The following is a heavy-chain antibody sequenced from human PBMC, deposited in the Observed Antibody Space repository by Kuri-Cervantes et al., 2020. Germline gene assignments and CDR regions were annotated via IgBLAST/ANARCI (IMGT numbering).Heavy chain of an antibody. CDR1: GFTFSSYA. Sequence: GGSLRLSCAASGFTFSSYAMHWVRQAPGKGLEWVAVISHDGSNKYYADSVKGRFTISRDNSKNTLYLQMNSLRAEDTAVYYCARVTSTVTIPPSRYFDHWGRGTLVTVSS. D-gene: IGHD4-17*01. V-gene: IGHV3-30-3*01. J-gene: IGHJ2*01. CDR2: ISHDGSNK. CDR3: ARVTSTVTIPPSRYFDH.